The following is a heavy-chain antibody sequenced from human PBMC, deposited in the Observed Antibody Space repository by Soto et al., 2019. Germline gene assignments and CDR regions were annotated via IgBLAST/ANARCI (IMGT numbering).Heavy chain of an antibody. D-gene: IGHD3-3*01. V-gene: IGHV3-7*01. CDR2: IKQDGSEK. J-gene: IGHJ5*02. Sequence: EVQLVESGGGLVQPGGSLRLSCAASGFTFSSYWMSWVRQAPGKGLEWVANIKQDGSEKYYVDSVKGRFTISRDNAKNSLYLQMNSLRVEDTAVYYCARVVGRAWFDPWGQGTLVTVSS. CDR3: ARVVGRAWFDP. CDR1: GFTFSSYW.